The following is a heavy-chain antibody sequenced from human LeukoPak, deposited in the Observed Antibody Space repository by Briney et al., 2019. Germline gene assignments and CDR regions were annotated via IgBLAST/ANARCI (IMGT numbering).Heavy chain of an antibody. V-gene: IGHV3-21*06. CDR3: LRGDRRDY. CDR2: IDSSGGYM. J-gene: IGHJ4*02. CDR1: GLTVSSNC. Sequence: GGSLRLSCAASGLTVSSNCMSWVRQAPGKGLEWVSSIDSSGGYMFYADSVKGRFIISRDNAKDSLYLQMNSLRVEDTAVYYCLRGDRRDYWGQGTLVTVSS.